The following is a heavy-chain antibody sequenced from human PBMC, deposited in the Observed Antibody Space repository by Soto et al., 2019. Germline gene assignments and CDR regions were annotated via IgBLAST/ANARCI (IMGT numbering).Heavy chain of an antibody. Sequence: EVQLLESGGGLVQPGGSLRLSCAASGFTFSNYGMSWVRQAPGKGLEWVSALPEIGTNTYYADSVKGRFTISRDNSKNTLFLQLNNLRAGYTAVYYCANKSGVEAIWYFDYWGQGTLVTVSS. CDR2: LPEIGTNT. CDR3: ANKSGVEAIWYFDY. V-gene: IGHV3-23*01. CDR1: GFTFSNYG. D-gene: IGHD1-26*01. J-gene: IGHJ4*02.